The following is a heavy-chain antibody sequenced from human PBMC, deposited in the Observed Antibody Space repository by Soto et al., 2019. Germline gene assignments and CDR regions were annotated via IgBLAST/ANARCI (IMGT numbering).Heavy chain of an antibody. CDR3: ARVQGYYDSSGYYFDY. CDR1: GDSVSSNSAA. CDR2: TYYRSKWYN. Sequence: QVQLQQSGPGLVKPSQTLSLTCAISGDSVSSNSAAWNWIRQSPSRGLEWLGRTYYRSKWYNDYXXSVKSRITINXXTXKXXFSLQLNSVTSEDTAVYYCARVQGYYDSSGYYFDYWGQGTLVTVSS. V-gene: IGHV6-1*01. D-gene: IGHD3-22*01. J-gene: IGHJ4*02.